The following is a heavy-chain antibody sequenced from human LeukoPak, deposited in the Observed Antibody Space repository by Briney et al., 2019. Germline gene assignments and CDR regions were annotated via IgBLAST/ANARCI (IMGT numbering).Heavy chain of an antibody. Sequence: GGSLRLSCAASGFTFSIYSMTWVRQAPGKGLEWVSSISSSSSYIYYAGSLKGRSTISRDNAENSLYLQMNSLRAVDTAVYYCARIAAAGTEDYVMDVWGTGTTVTVSS. J-gene: IGHJ6*04. V-gene: IGHV3-21*01. CDR3: ARIAAAGTEDYVMDV. CDR1: GFTFSIYS. D-gene: IGHD6-13*01. CDR2: ISSSSSYI.